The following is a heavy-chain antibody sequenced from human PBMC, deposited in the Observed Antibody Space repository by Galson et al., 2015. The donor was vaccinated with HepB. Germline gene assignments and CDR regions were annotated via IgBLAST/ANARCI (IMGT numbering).Heavy chain of an antibody. CDR2: ISAYNGNT. V-gene: IGHV1-18*01. D-gene: IGHD3-22*01. CDR1: GYTFTSYG. J-gene: IGHJ1*01. Sequence: SVKVSCKASGYTFTSYGISWVRQAPGQGLEWMGWISAYNGNTNYAQKLQGRVTMTTDTSTSTAYMELRSLRSDDTAVYYRARVGTMIVVGGGFAEYFQHWGQGTLVTVSS. CDR3: ARVGTMIVVGGGFAEYFQH.